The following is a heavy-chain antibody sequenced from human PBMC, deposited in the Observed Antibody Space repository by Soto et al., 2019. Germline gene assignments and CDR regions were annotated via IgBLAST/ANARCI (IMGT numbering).Heavy chain of an antibody. J-gene: IGHJ6*02. CDR3: AKTSLRVYYYGMDV. CDR1: GFTFSRYS. V-gene: IGHV3-48*02. Sequence: VGSLRLSCAASGFTFSRYSMNWVRQAPGKGLEWVSHISGSSSTIYYTDSVKGRFTASRDNAKSSLYLQMNSLRDEDTAVYFCAKTSLRVYYYGMDVWGQGTTVTVSS. CDR2: ISGSSSTI.